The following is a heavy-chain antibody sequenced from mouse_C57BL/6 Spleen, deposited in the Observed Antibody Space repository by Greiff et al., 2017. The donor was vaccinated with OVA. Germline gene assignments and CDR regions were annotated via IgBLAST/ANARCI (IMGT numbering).Heavy chain of an antibody. J-gene: IGHJ1*03. CDR2: ISSGSSTI. CDR1: GFTFSDYG. V-gene: IGHV5-17*01. Sequence: EVKLMESGGGLVKPGGSLKLSCAASGFTFSDYGMHWVRQAPEKGLEWVAYISSGSSTIYYADTVKGRFTISRDNAKNTLFLQMTSLRSEDTAMYYCARSGGVVAPTAYFDVWGTGTTVTVSS. CDR3: ARSGGVVAPTAYFDV. D-gene: IGHD1-1*01.